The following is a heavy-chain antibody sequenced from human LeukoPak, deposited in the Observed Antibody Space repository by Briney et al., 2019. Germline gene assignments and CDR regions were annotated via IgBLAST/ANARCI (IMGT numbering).Heavy chain of an antibody. CDR2: IYYSGAT. CDR3: ARQGAILSN. J-gene: IGHJ4*02. D-gene: IGHD3-16*01. V-gene: IGHV4-59*08. CDR1: GGSISSYY. Sequence: SETLSLTCTVSGGSISSYYWSWIRQPPQKGLEWIGYIYYSGATNYNPSLKSRVTISVDTSKNQFSLKLSSVTAADTAVYYCARQGAILSNWGQGTLVTVSS.